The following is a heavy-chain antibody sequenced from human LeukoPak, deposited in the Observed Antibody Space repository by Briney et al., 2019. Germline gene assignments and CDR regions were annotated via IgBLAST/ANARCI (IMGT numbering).Heavy chain of an antibody. Sequence: KPSQTLSLTCTVSGGSIFSYYWSWVRQPPGRGLEWMGYIYYSGSTNYNPSLKSRVTISVDTSKNQFSLRVSSVTAADTAVYYCVATHPSSGFVDYWGQGTLVTVSS. D-gene: IGHD2-15*01. CDR1: GGSIFSYY. J-gene: IGHJ4*02. CDR3: VATHPSSGFVDY. CDR2: IYYSGST. V-gene: IGHV4-59*08.